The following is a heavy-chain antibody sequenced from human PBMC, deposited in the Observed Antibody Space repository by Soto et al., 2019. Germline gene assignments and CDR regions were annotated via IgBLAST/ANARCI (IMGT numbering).Heavy chain of an antibody. D-gene: IGHD2-15*01. CDR2: IIQSGET. CDR1: GFTFSAYT. CDR3: AKHPILYCSCGSCYSGGYYYYLDE. V-gene: IGHV3-23*01. J-gene: IGHJ6*03. Sequence: GGSLRLSCATSGFTFSAYTFSWVRQAPGAGLEWVSAIIQSGETFYADSVKGRFSISRDDSNNMLYLQMHSLRAEDTAVYYWAKHPILYCSCGSCYSGGYYYYLDEWGKRTTVTVSS.